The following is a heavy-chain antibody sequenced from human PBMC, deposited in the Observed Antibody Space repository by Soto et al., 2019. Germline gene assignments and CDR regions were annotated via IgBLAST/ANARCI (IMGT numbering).Heavy chain of an antibody. CDR3: ATSLI. Sequence: EVQLVESGGGLVQPGGSLRLSCTGSEFTFRPYWLNWVRQAPGKGLEWVASIKGDGSEKYYVDPVKGRFSISRDNARNSLYLQMNSLKAEDTSVYYCATSLIRGQGALVTVSS. D-gene: IGHD6-6*01. V-gene: IGHV3-7*01. CDR1: EFTFRPYW. J-gene: IGHJ4*02. CDR2: IKGDGSEK.